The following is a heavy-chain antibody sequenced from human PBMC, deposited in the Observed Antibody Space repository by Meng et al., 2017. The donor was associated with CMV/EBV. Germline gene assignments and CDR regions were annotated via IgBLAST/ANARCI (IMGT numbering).Heavy chain of an antibody. CDR1: VFTFSSYP. CDR3: ARVAIFGVALDY. D-gene: IGHD3-3*01. Sequence: GESLKISCAASVFTFSSYPMHWVRQAPGKGLEWVAVISYDGSNKYYADYVKGRFTISRDNSKNTLYLQMNSLRAEDTDVYYCARVAIFGVALDYWGQGTLVTVSS. J-gene: IGHJ4*02. V-gene: IGHV3-30-3*01. CDR2: ISYDGSNK.